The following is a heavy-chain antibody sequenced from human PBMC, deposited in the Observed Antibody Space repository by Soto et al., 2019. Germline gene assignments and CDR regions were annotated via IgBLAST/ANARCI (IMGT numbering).Heavy chain of an antibody. D-gene: IGHD3-10*01. V-gene: IGHV4-61*01. CDR2: ISYSGIT. J-gene: IGHJ6*02. CDR3: ARYKRYYTGSGSYAYYFGLDV. Sequence: QVQLQESGPGLVKPSETLSLTCTVSGDSVISGSYYWSWIRQPPGTGLEWIGYISYSGITKYNPSLKSRVTISLDTSKNQFCLKLSSVTAADTAVYYCARYKRYYTGSGSYAYYFGLDVWGQGTTVTVSS. CDR1: GDSVISGSYY.